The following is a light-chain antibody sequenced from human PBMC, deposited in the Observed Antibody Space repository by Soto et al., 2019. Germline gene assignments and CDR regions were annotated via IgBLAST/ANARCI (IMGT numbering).Light chain of an antibody. Sequence: QTVVTQEPSSSVSPGGTVTLTCGLSSGSVSTSHHPSWYQQAPGQSPRTLIYSTNARSSGVPGRFSGSILGNKAALTITGAQADDDSDYYCVLYVGSGIWVFGGATQLTVL. J-gene: IGLJ3*02. CDR3: VLYVGSGIWV. CDR1: SGSVSTSHH. V-gene: IGLV8-61*01. CDR2: STN.